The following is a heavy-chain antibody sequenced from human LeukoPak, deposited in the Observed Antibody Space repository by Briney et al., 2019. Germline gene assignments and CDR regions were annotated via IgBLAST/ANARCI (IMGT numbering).Heavy chain of an antibody. CDR3: ARDLHGGCKP. V-gene: IGHV3-33*01. J-gene: IGHJ4*02. CDR2: IWYDGSNK. Sequence: GGSLRLSCAASGFIFSSYGMHWVRQAPGKGLEWVAFIWYDGSNKYYADSVKGRFTISRDNSKNTLYLQMNSLRAEDTAVYYCARDLHGGCKPWGQGTLVTVSS. CDR1: GFIFSSYG. D-gene: IGHD2-15*01.